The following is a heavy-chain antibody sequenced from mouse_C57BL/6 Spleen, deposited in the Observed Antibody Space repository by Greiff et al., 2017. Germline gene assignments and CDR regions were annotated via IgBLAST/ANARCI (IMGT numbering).Heavy chain of an antibody. CDR2: IDPEAGET. Sequence: VQLQQSGAELVKPGASVKLSCTASGFNIKDYYMHWVKQRTEQGLEWIGRIDPEAGETKYAPKFQGKATITADTSSNTAYLQLSSLTSEDTAVYYCAPYGNYGAWFAYWGQGTLVTVSA. CDR3: APYGNYGAWFAY. J-gene: IGHJ3*01. D-gene: IGHD2-1*01. CDR1: GFNIKDYY. V-gene: IGHV14-2*01.